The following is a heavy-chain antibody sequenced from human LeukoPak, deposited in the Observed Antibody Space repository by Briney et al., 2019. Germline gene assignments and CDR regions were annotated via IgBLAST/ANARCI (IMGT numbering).Heavy chain of an antibody. CDR1: GFTFDDYA. J-gene: IGHJ6*02. CDR2: ISWNSGSI. Sequence: PGRSLRLSCAASGFTFDDYAMHWVRQAPGKGLEWVSGISWNSGSIGYADSVKGRFTISRDNAKNSLYLQMNGLRAEDTALYYCAKDHQYYGYYGMGVWGQGTTVTVSS. V-gene: IGHV3-9*01. CDR3: AKDHQYYGYYGMGV.